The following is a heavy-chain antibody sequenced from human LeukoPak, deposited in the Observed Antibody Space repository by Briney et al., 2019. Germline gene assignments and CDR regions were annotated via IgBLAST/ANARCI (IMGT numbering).Heavy chain of an antibody. Sequence: GESLRISCTTSGYRFTSHWIIWVRPMPGKGLEWMGRVDPSDSWTNYSPSSQGHVTISFEKSINTVYLQWSSLRASDTAIYFCARHYQPASPLDYWGQGTPVTVSS. CDR1: GYRFTSHW. V-gene: IGHV5-10-1*01. CDR2: VDPSDSWT. J-gene: IGHJ4*02. D-gene: IGHD6-6*01. CDR3: ARHYQPASPLDY.